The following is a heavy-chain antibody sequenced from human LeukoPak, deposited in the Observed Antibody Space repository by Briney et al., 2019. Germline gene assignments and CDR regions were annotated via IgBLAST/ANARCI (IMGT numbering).Heavy chain of an antibody. J-gene: IGHJ4*02. CDR1: GFTFSTYT. Sequence: GSSLTLSCAPSGFTFSTYTMHWVRQATGTGLQWGAAISSDGNNKLYADSVRGRFTISRDSSKSTLYLEMNSLRPEDTDIYYCAREGGTVINYRRFDYWGQGARVTVSS. V-gene: IGHV3-30*04. CDR3: AREGGTVINYRRFDY. CDR2: ISSDGNNK. D-gene: IGHD1-7*01.